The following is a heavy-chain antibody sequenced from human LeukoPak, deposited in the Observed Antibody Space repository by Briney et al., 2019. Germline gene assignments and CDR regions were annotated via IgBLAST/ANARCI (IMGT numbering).Heavy chain of an antibody. V-gene: IGHV5-10-1*01. J-gene: IGHJ4*02. D-gene: IGHD6-19*01. Sequence: AGESLKISCKGSGYSFTSYWISWVRQMPGKGLEWMGRIDPSDSYTNYSPSFQGHVTISADKSISTAYLQWSSLKASDTAIYYCARRPGNSGRIGYWGQGTLVTVSS. CDR3: ARRPGNSGRIGY. CDR2: IDPSDSYT. CDR1: GYSFTSYW.